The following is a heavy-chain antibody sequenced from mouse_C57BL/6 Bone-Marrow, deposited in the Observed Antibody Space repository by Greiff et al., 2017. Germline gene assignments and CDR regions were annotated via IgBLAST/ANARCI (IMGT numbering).Heavy chain of an antibody. V-gene: IGHV1-53*01. CDR1: GYTFTSYW. CDR3: ARWGYGNYGAWFAY. J-gene: IGHJ3*01. CDR2: INPSNGGT. D-gene: IGHD2-10*02. Sequence: QVQLQQPGTELVKPGASVKLSCKASGYTFTSYWMHWVKQRPGQGLEWIGNINPSNGGTNDTEKFKSKATLTVDTSSSTAYMQLSSLTSEASAVYYCARWGYGNYGAWFAYWGQGTLVTVSA.